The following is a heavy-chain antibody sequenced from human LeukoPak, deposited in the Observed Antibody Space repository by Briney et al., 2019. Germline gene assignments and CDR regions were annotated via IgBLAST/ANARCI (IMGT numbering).Heavy chain of an antibody. Sequence: GGSLRLSCAASGFTFSSYAMSWVRQAPGKGLEWVANIKEDGSEKYYVDSVTGRFTISRDNAKNSLNLQMNSLRAEDTAVYYCARYCSGGSCYDYWGQGTLVTVSS. CDR3: ARYCSGGSCYDY. J-gene: IGHJ4*02. CDR2: IKEDGSEK. V-gene: IGHV3-7*01. D-gene: IGHD2-15*01. CDR1: GFTFSSYA.